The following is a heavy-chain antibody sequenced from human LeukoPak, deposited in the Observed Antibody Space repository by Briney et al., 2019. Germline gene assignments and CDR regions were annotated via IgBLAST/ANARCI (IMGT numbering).Heavy chain of an antibody. V-gene: IGHV3-21*01. Sequence: GGSLRLSCAASGFTFSSYSMNWVRQAPGKGLEWVSSISSSSSYIYYADSVKGRFTISRDNAKNSLYLQMNSLRAEDTAVYYCARDSNSYGTWDFDYWGQGTLVTVSS. CDR2: ISSSSSYI. CDR3: ARDSNSYGTWDFDY. J-gene: IGHJ4*02. CDR1: GFTFSSYS. D-gene: IGHD5-18*01.